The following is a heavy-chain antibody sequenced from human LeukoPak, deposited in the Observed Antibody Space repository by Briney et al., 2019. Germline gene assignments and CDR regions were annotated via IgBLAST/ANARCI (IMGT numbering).Heavy chain of an antibody. V-gene: IGHV3-66*02. CDR1: GFTVSSNY. CDR3: ASERGYYYYMDV. CDR2: IYSGGST. J-gene: IGHJ6*03. Sequence: GGSLRLSCAASGFTVSSNYMSWVRQAPGKGLEWVSVIYSGGSTYYADSVKGRFTISRDNSKNTLYLQMNSLRAEDTAVYYCASERGYYYYMDVWRKGTTVTVSS.